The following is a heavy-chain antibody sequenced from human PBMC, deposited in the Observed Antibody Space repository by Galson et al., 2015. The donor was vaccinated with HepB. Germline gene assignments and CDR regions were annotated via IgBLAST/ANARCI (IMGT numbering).Heavy chain of an antibody. Sequence: SETLSLTCTVSGGSISSYYWSWIRQPPGKGLEWIGHIYYSGSTNYNPSLKSRVTISVDTSKNQFSLKLSSVTAADTAVYYCARSPYSSSWYLPGEDWYFDLWGRGTLVTVSS. D-gene: IGHD6-13*01. V-gene: IGHV4-59*01. CDR1: GGSISSYY. J-gene: IGHJ2*01. CDR3: ARSPYSSSWYLPGEDWYFDL. CDR2: IYYSGST.